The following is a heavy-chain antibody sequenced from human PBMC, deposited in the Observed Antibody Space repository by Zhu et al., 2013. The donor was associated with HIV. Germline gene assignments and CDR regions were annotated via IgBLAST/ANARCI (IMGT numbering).Heavy chain of an antibody. J-gene: IGHJ2*01. D-gene: IGHD1-7*01. CDR1: GYRFTSYD. V-gene: IGHV1-8*01. Sequence: QVQLAQSGAEVKKPGASVRVSCKPSGYRFTSYDINWVRQATGQGLEWMGWMNPKSGNTGLAQRFQGRVTMTRNISNTTAYMELSSLRFEDTTVYWCARRNSWYFDLWGRVPWSLSPQ. CDR3: ARRNSWYFDL. CDR2: MNPKSGNT.